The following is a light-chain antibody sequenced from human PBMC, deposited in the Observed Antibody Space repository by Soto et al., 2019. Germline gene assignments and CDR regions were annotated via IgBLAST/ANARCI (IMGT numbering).Light chain of an antibody. J-gene: IGLJ1*01. CDR1: SSDVGNYKY. CDR3: FSYTSSGTYV. CDR2: EVS. Sequence: QSVLTQPAPVSGSPGQSITISCTGTSSDVGNYKYVSWYQQHPGKAPKLMIYEVSNRPSGVSNRFSGSKSGNTASLTISGLQAEDETDYYCFSYTSSGTYVFGTGTKLTVL. V-gene: IGLV2-14*01.